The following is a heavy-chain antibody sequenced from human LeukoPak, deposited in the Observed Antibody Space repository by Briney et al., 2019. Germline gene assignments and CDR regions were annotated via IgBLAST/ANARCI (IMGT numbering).Heavy chain of an antibody. CDR2: IYYSGST. J-gene: IGHJ4*02. D-gene: IGHD1-1*01. Sequence: SQTLSLTCTVSGGSISSGDYYWSWIRQPPGKGLEWIGYIYYSGSTYYNPSLKSRVTISVDMSKNQFSLKLSSVTAADTAVYFCARGLELIYFDYWGQGTLVTVSS. V-gene: IGHV4-30-4*01. CDR3: ARGLELIYFDY. CDR1: GGSISSGDYY.